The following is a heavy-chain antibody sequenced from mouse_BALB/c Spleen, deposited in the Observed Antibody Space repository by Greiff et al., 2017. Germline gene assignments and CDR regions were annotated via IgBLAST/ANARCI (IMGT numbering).Heavy chain of an antibody. J-gene: IGHJ4*01. CDR3: ARRGYYYAMDY. Sequence: EVMLVESGGGLVKPGGSLKLSCAASGFTFSSYAMSWVRQTPEKRLEWVATISSGGSYTYYPDSVKGRFTISRDNAKNTLYLQMSSLRSEDTAMYYCARRGYYYAMDYWGQGTSVTVSS. CDR2: ISSGGSYT. V-gene: IGHV5-9-1*01. CDR1: GFTFSSYA.